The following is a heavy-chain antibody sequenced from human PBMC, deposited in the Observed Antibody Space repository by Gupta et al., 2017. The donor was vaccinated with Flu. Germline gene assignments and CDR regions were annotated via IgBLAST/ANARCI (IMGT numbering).Heavy chain of an antibody. CDR3: ARIGGGTTHLLDY. D-gene: IGHD3-16*01. Sequence: STFGMRVGWIRQPPGKALEWLARIDWDDAKFYNTALKNRLTVFKDTSKNHAVLTMTNMDPVDTATYYCARIGGGTTHLLDYWGQGTLVTVSS. V-gene: IGHV2-70*04. CDR1: STFGMR. CDR2: IDWDDAK. J-gene: IGHJ4*02.